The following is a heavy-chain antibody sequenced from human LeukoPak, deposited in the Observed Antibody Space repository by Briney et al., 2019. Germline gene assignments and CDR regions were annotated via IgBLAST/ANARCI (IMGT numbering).Heavy chain of an antibody. D-gene: IGHD2-15*01. CDR3: ATGGYCSGGSCSNWFDP. Sequence: SETLSLTCAVYGGSFSGYYWSWIRQPPGKGLEWIGEINHSGSTNYNPSLKSRVTVSVDTSKNQFSLNLSSVTAADTAVYYCATGGYCSGGSCSNWFDPWGQGTLVTVSS. CDR2: INHSGST. CDR1: GGSFSGYY. V-gene: IGHV4-34*01. J-gene: IGHJ5*02.